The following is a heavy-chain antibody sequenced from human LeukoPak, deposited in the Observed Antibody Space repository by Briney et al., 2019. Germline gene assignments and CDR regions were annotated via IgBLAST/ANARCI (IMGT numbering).Heavy chain of an antibody. D-gene: IGHD2/OR15-2a*01. J-gene: IGHJ4*02. CDR2: INESGDT. Sequence: SETLSLTCAVFGGSFSGYYWSWIRQAPGKGLEWIGEINESGDTKYNPSLKSRVTISVDTSKNQFSLKLSSVTAADTAIYYCARLLNPGNRALDYWGQGTLVTVSS. CDR1: GGSFSGYY. CDR3: ARLLNPGNRALDY. V-gene: IGHV4-34*01.